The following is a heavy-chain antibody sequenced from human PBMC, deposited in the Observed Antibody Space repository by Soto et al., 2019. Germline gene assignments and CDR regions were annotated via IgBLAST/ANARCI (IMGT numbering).Heavy chain of an antibody. D-gene: IGHD1-7*01. CDR1: GGIFHGYG. J-gene: IGHJ4*02. V-gene: IGHV3-33*01. Sequence: QEQLVESGGGVVQPGTSLRLSCAVPGGIFHGYGMHWVRQAPGKGLEWVAIIRFDGSNEEYADSVKGRFTISRDNSKNNLYLQMNTLGAVHTAVYSCARDWMGGTVFRGYLDYWGRGTVVTVSS. CDR2: IRFDGSNE. CDR3: ARDWMGGTVFRGYLDY.